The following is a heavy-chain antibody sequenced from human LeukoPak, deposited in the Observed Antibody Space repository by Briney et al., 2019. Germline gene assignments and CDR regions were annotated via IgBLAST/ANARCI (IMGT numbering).Heavy chain of an antibody. J-gene: IGHJ4*02. CDR3: AKGRDYGDY. V-gene: IGHV3-7*01. CDR1: GFTFSSYW. CDR2: VNQDGREK. Sequence: GGSLTLSCAVSGFTFSSYWMTWVRQAPGKGLQWVANVNQDGREKYYMDSMKGRLNISRDNTENSVFLQLTGLRPEDTGIYFCAKGRDYGDYWGQGTLVAVSS.